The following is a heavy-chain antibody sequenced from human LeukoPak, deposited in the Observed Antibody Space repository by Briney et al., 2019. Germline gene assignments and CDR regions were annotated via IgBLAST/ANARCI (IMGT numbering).Heavy chain of an antibody. CDR2: IRYDGSNK. J-gene: IGHJ4*02. Sequence: GGSLRLSCAASGFTFSSYGMHWVRQAPGKGLEWVAFIRYDGSNKYYADSVKGRFTISRDNSKNTLYLQMNSLRAEDTAVYYCAREVSRGTYYIDYWGQGTLVTVSS. V-gene: IGHV3-30*02. CDR1: GFTFSSYG. D-gene: IGHD5/OR15-5a*01. CDR3: AREVSRGTYYIDY.